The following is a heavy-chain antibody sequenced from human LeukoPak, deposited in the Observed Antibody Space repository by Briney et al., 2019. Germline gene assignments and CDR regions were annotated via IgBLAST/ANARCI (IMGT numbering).Heavy chain of an antibody. V-gene: IGHV4-31*03. Sequence: PSQTLSLTCTVSGGSISSGGYYWSWIRQHPGKGLEWIGYIYYSGSTYYNPSLKSRVTISVDTSKNQFPLKLSSVTAADTAVYYCAMTQPIYYYYGMDVWGQGTTVTVSS. D-gene: IGHD6-13*01. CDR1: GGSISSGGYY. J-gene: IGHJ6*02. CDR2: IYYSGST. CDR3: AMTQPIYYYYGMDV.